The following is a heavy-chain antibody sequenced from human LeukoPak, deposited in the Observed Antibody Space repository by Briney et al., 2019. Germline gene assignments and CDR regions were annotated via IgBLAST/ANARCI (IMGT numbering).Heavy chain of an antibody. CDR3: ALRPGAIPYYFDY. D-gene: IGHD1-26*01. Sequence: ASVKVSCKTSGYTFTSYGISWVRQAPGQGLEWMGRISVDKGNTNYAQNLQGRVTMTTDTSTSTAYMELRSLRSDDTAVYYCALRPGAIPYYFDYWGQGTLVTVSS. CDR1: GYTFTSYG. CDR2: ISVDKGNT. V-gene: IGHV1-18*01. J-gene: IGHJ4*02.